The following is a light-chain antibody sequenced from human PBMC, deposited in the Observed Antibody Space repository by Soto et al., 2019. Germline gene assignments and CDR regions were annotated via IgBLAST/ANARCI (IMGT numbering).Light chain of an antibody. V-gene: IGKV3-20*01. Sequence: EIVLTQSPGTLSLSPGERATLSCRASQSVSSSYLAWYQQKPGQAPRLLIYGASSRATGIPDRFSGSGSGTEFNLTISRLEPEDFAVYYCQQYGSSPPYTFGQGTKLEI. CDR2: GAS. CDR3: QQYGSSPPYT. CDR1: QSVSSSY. J-gene: IGKJ2*01.